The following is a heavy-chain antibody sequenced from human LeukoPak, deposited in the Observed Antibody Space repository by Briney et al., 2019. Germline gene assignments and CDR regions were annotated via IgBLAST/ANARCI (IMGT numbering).Heavy chain of an antibody. CDR1: GFTFSSYA. V-gene: IGHV3-66*01. J-gene: IGHJ6*02. Sequence: GRSLRLSCAASGFTFSSYAMHWVRQAPGKGLEWVSVIYSGGSTYYADSVKGRFTISRDNSKNTLYLQMNSLRAEDTAVYYCARGSSSWSTYYYGMDVWGQGTTVTVSS. CDR2: IYSGGST. CDR3: ARGSSSWSTYYYGMDV. D-gene: IGHD6-13*01.